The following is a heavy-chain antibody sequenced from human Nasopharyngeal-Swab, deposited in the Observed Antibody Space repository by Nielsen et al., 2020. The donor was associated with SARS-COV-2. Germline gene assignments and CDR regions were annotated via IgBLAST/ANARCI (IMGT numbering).Heavy chain of an antibody. J-gene: IGHJ6*02. V-gene: IGHV3-11*04. CDR3: ARDLGYSSSWYTSYKSYGMDV. D-gene: IGHD6-13*01. CDR2: ISSSGSTI. CDR1: GFTFSDYY. Sequence: GGSLRLSCAASGFTFSDYYMSWIRQAPGKGLEWVSYISSSGSTIYYADSVKGRFTISRDNAKNSLYLQMNSLRAEDTAVYYCARDLGYSSSWYTSYKSYGMDVWGQGTTATVSS.